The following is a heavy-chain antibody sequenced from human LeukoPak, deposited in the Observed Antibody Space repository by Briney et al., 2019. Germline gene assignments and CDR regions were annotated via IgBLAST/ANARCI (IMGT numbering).Heavy chain of an antibody. CDR1: GITLSNYG. V-gene: IGHV3-23*01. D-gene: IGHD3-22*01. CDR3: ARRGVVIRVILVGFHKEAFYFDS. J-gene: IGHJ4*02. Sequence: GGSLGLSCAVSGITLSNYGMSWVRQAPGKGLEWVAGISDSGGSTNYADSVKGRFTISRDNPKNTLYLQMNSLRAEDTAVYFCARRGVVIRVILVGFHKEAFYFDSWGQGALVTVSS. CDR2: ISDSGGST.